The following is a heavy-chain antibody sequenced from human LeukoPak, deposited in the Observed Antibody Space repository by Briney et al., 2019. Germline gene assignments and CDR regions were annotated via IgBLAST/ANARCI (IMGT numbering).Heavy chain of an antibody. CDR1: GFTFYSHG. CDR3: VKDHFNSSSWSPFDH. D-gene: IGHD6-13*01. CDR2: IRYNGSDK. J-gene: IGHJ4*02. V-gene: IGHV3-30*02. Sequence: QPGRSLRLSCATSGFTFYSHGMHWVRQAPGKGLEWVTFIRYNGSDKYYVHSVKGRFTVSRNNSKNTLYLQLTSLTTEDTALYYCVKDHFNSSSWSPFDHWGQGTLVTVSS.